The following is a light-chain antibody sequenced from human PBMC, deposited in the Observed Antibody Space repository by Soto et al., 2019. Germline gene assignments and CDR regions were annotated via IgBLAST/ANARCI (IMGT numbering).Light chain of an antibody. V-gene: IGKV3-15*01. CDR2: GAS. Sequence: EVVMTQSPATLSVSPGERATLSCRASQNVNANLAWYQQKPGQAPRLLIHGASTRATGIPARFSGSGFGTEFSITISSLQSEDFAAYSCKHYNTWLWTFGQGTKVE. CDR1: QNVNAN. CDR3: KHYNTWLWT. J-gene: IGKJ1*01.